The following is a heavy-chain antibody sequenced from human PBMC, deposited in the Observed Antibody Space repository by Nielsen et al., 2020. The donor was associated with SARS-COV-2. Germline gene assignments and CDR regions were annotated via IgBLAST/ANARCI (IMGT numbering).Heavy chain of an antibody. CDR1: GFTFSSYS. CDR3: ARDNPFTVWFGELTGRNAMDV. J-gene: IGHJ6*02. CDR2: ISSSSSYI. V-gene: IGHV3-21*01. D-gene: IGHD3-10*01. Sequence: GESLKISCAASGFTFSSYSMNWVRQAPGKGLEWVSSISSSSSYIYYADSVKGRFTISRDNAKNSLYLQMNSLRAENTAVYYCARDNPFTVWFGELTGRNAMDVWGQETTVTVSS.